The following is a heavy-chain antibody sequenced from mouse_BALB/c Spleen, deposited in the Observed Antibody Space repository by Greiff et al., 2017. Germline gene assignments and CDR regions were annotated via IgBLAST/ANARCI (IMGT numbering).Heavy chain of an antibody. Sequence: EVKVEESGGGLVKPGGSLKLSCAASGFTFSSYAMSWVRQTPEKRLEWVASISSGGSTYYPDSVKGRFTISRDNARNILYLQMSSLRSEDTAMYYCARGPLLQGAMDYWGQGTSVTVSS. D-gene: IGHD1-1*01. CDR2: ISSGGST. V-gene: IGHV5-6-5*01. CDR1: GFTFSSYA. CDR3: ARGPLLQGAMDY. J-gene: IGHJ4*01.